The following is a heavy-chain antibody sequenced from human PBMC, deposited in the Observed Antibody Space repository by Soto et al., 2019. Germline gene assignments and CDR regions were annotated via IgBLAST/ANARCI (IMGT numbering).Heavy chain of an antibody. D-gene: IGHD4-17*01. V-gene: IGHV3-33*01. Sequence: PGGSLRLSCAASGFTFGSYGMHWVRQAPGKGLEWVAVIWYDGSNKYYADSVKGRFTISRDNSKNTLYLQMNSLRAEDTAVYYCARGPYYGDRYYFDYWGQGTLVTVSS. J-gene: IGHJ4*02. CDR1: GFTFGSYG. CDR3: ARGPYYGDRYYFDY. CDR2: IWYDGSNK.